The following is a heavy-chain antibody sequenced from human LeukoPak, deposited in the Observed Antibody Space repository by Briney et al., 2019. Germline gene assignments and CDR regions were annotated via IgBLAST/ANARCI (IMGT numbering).Heavy chain of an antibody. CDR1: GYSISSGYY. J-gene: IGHJ4*02. D-gene: IGHD2-15*01. CDR2: IYYSGST. CDR3: ARGGDCSGGSCYQATYFDY. Sequence: SETLSLTCTVSGYSISSGYYWGWIRQPPGKGLEWIGYIYYSGSTNYNPSLKSRVTISVDTSKNQFSLKLSSVTAADTAVYYCARGGDCSGGSCYQATYFDYWGQGTLVTVSS. V-gene: IGHV4-61*01.